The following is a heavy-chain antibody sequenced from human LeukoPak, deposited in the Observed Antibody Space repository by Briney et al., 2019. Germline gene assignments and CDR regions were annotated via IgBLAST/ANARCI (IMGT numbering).Heavy chain of an antibody. D-gene: IGHD3-9*01. Sequence: GSLRLSCAASGFTFSSYSMNWVRQPPGKGLEWIGSMHYSGSTYYNPSLKSRVTISVDTSKNQFSLKMRSVSAADTAVYYCARLKSRLAAFDIWGQGTMVTVSS. CDR2: MHYSGST. CDR1: GFTFSSYSMN. V-gene: IGHV4-39*01. J-gene: IGHJ3*02. CDR3: ARLKSRLAAFDI.